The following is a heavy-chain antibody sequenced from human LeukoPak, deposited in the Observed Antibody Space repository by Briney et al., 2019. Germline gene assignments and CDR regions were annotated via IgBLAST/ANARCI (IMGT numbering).Heavy chain of an antibody. CDR1: GYTFTGYY. CDR3: ATDPGEIVPAAKGPRGDYCYGMDV. V-gene: IGHV1-2*04. J-gene: IGHJ6*02. Sequence: GASVKVSRKASGYTFTGYYMHWVRQAPGQGLEWMGWINPNSGGTNYAQKFQGWVTMTEDTSTDTAYMELNSLRSDDTAVYYCATDPGEIVPAAKGPRGDYCYGMDVWGQGTTVTVSS. D-gene: IGHD2-2*01. CDR2: INPNSGGT.